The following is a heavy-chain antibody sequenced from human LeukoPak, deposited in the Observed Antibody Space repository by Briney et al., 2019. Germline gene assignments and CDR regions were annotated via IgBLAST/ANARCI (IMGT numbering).Heavy chain of an antibody. CDR2: IYHSGST. D-gene: IGHD3-16*01. CDR3: ARGSFGGVMKIDY. V-gene: IGHV4-30-2*01. J-gene: IGHJ4*02. Sequence: SETLSLTCAVSGGSISSGGYSWSWIRQPPGKGLEWIGYIYHSGSTYYNPSLKSRVTISVDRSKNQFSLKLSSVTAADTAVYYCARGSFGGVMKIDYWGQGTLFTVSS. CDR1: GGSISSGGYS.